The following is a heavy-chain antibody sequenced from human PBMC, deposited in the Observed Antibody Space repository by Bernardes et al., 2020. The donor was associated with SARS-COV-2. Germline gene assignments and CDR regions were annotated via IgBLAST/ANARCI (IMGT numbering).Heavy chain of an antibody. D-gene: IGHD5-18*01. V-gene: IGHV3-13*01. J-gene: IGHJ6*02. Sequence: GSLRLSCAASGFTFSSYDMHWVRQATGKGLEWVSAIGTAGDTYYPGSVKGRFTISRENAKNSLYLQMNSLRAGDTAVYYCAREGTAMVTGGYYYYYGMDVWGQGTTVTVSS. CDR2: IGTAGDT. CDR3: AREGTAMVTGGYYYYYGMDV. CDR1: GFTFSSYD.